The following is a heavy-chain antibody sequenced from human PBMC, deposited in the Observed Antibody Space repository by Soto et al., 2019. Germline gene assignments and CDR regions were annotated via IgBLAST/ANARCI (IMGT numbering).Heavy chain of an antibody. D-gene: IGHD3-9*01. V-gene: IGHV2-5*02. CDR2: IYWDDGK. Sequence: QITLKESGPTLVKPTQTLTLTCTFSGFSLSTIGVGVGWIRQPPGKALEWLALIYWDDGKRYSPSLKTRLTLTQDASKNQVVHTMTDMDPVDTATYYCAHTPHYDVLGWFDPWGQGTLVTVSS. J-gene: IGHJ5*02. CDR1: GFSLSTIGVG. CDR3: AHTPHYDVLGWFDP.